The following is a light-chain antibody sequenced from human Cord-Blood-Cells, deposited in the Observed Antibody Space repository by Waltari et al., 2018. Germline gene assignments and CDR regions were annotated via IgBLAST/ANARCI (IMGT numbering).Light chain of an antibody. CDR1: QDISNY. Sequence: DIQMTQSPSSLSASVGDRVISTCQASQDISNYLNWYQQKPGKAPKLLIYYASNLETGVTSRFSGSGSGTDFTFTISSLQPEDIATYYCQQYDNLPYTFGQGTKLEIK. V-gene: IGKV1-33*01. CDR3: QQYDNLPYT. CDR2: YAS. J-gene: IGKJ2*01.